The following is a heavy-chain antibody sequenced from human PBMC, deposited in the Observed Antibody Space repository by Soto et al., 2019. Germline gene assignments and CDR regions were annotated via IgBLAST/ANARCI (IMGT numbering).Heavy chain of an antibody. V-gene: IGHV2-5*02. J-gene: IGHJ4*02. Sequence: QITLKESGPPLVRPPQTLTLTCTFSGFSLTSGVGVGWIRQPPGKTLEWLALIYWDDDKRYSPSLKNRLTITKDTSKNQVVLTMTNVGPVDTATYFCAHIDPEIVTVGGHGGFDYGGQGTLVTVSS. CDR2: IYWDDDK. D-gene: IGHD5-12*01. CDR1: GFSLTSGVG. CDR3: AHIDPEIVTVGGHGGFDY.